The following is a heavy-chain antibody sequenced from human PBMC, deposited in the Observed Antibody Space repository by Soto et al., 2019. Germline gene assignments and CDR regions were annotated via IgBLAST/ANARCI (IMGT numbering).Heavy chain of an antibody. J-gene: IGHJ2*01. V-gene: IGHV1-24*01. CDR2: FDPEDGET. CDR3: ATEKGYSSGWYFDL. CDR1: GYTITELS. D-gene: IGHD6-19*01. Sequence: GASVKVSCKVSGYTITELSMHWVRQAPGKGLEWMGGFDPEDGETIYAQKFQGRVTMTEDTSTDTAYMEMSSMRSEDTAVYYCATEKGYSSGWYFDLWGRGTLVTVSS.